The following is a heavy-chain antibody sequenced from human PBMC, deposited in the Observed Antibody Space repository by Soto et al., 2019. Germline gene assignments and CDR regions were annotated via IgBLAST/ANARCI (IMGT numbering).Heavy chain of an antibody. V-gene: IGHV1-18*01. CDR2: ISAYNGNT. CDR3: ARDLDGSGSYYTDY. J-gene: IGHJ4*02. D-gene: IGHD3-10*01. Sequence: ASVKVSCKASGYMFVTYGINWVRQAPGQGLEWMGWISAYNGNTKYAQNLQGRVTMTTGASTSTAYMEMRSLRSDDTAVYYCARDLDGSGSYYTDYWGPRTPVTVSS. CDR1: GYMFVTYG.